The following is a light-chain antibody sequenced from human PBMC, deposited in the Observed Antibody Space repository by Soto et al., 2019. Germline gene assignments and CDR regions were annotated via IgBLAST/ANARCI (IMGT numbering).Light chain of an antibody. Sequence: DIQMTQSPSTLSAAVGDRVTIACRASQSISNWLAWYQQKPGKAPKLLIYQASNLETGVPSRFSGSGSGTEFTLTISNLQPDDFAGYYCQQYNQTFGQGTKVEFK. CDR1: QSISNW. CDR2: QAS. CDR3: QQYNQT. V-gene: IGKV1-5*03. J-gene: IGKJ1*01.